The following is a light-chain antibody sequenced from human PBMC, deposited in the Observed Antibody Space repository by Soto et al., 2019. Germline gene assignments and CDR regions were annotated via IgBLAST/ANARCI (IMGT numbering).Light chain of an antibody. Sequence: LTQPASVSGSLGQPITISCTGTSSDIGGYKYVSWYQQHPGKAPKLIIFEVSNRPSGVSDRFSGSNSGNTASLTISGLQAEDEADYYCTSYSRYRVLVFGGGTKVTVL. CDR2: EVS. V-gene: IGLV2-14*01. CDR1: SSDIGGYKY. CDR3: TSYSRYRVLV. J-gene: IGLJ3*02.